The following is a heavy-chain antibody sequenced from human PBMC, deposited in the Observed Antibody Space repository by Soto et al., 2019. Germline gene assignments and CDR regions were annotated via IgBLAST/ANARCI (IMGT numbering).Heavy chain of an antibody. J-gene: IGHJ3*02. CDR2: INPNSGGT. D-gene: IGHD4-17*01. V-gene: IGHV1-2*04. CDR3: ARLDYGGKGAFDI. CDR1: GYTFTGYY. Sequence: GASVKVSCKASGYTFTGYYMHWVRQAPGQGLEWTGWINPNSGGTNYAQKFQGWVTMTRDTSISTAYMELSRLRSDDTAVYYCARLDYGGKGAFDIWGQGTMVTVSS.